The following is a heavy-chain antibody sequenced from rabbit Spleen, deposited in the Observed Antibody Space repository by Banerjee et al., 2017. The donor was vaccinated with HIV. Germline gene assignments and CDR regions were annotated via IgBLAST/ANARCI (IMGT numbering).Heavy chain of an antibody. CDR2: IDFGRSINT. CDR3: ARDAAGREDFNL. Sequence: QEQLEESGGGLVQPGGSLKLSCKASGFDFSSYGVSWVRQAPGKGLEWIACIDFGRSINTYYATWAKGRFTISKTSSTTVTLQMTSLTAADTAIYFCARDAAGREDFNLWGPGTLVTVS. CDR1: GFDFSSYG. D-gene: IGHD4-2*01. V-gene: IGHV1S45*01. J-gene: IGHJ4*01.